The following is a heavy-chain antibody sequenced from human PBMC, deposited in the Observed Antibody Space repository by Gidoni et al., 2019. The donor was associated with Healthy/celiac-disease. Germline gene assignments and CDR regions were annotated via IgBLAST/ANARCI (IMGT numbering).Heavy chain of an antibody. CDR1: GFTVSSNY. J-gene: IGHJ3*02. V-gene: IGHV3-66*01. D-gene: IGHD6-19*01. CDR3: ARERGWIAVAGTGYDAFDI. Sequence: EVQLVESGGGLVQPGGSLRLSCAASGFTVSSNYMSWVRQAPGKGLEWVSVIYSGGSTYYADSVKGRFTISRDNSKNTLYLQMNSLRAEDTAVYYCARERGWIAVAGTGYDAFDIWGQGTMVTVSS. CDR2: IYSGGST.